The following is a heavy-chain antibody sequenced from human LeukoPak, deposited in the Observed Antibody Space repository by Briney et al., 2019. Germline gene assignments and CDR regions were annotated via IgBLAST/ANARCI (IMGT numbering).Heavy chain of an antibody. J-gene: IGHJ1*01. D-gene: IGHD6-25*01. CDR2: ISGDGSST. CDR1: GFAFSTYW. CDR3: ARVAATPT. Sequence: GGSLRLSCAASGFAFSTYWMHWVRQAPAKGLVWVSGISGDGSSTDYADSVKGRFTISRDNAKNTLYLQMNSLRAEDTAVYFCARVAATPTWGQGTLVTVSS. V-gene: IGHV3-74*01.